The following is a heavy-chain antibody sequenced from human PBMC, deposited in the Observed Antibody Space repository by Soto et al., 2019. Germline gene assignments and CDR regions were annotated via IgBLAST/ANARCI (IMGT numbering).Heavy chain of an antibody. CDR1: GYTFTSYA. J-gene: IGHJ4*02. CDR3: ATPTRIRYFDFSFDY. CDR2: INAGNGNT. Sequence: ASVKVSCKASGYTFTSYAMHWVRQAPGQRLEWMGWINAGNGNTKYSQKFQGRVTITRDTSASTAYMELSSLRSEDTAVYYCATPTRIRYFDFSFDYWGQGTLVTVSS. D-gene: IGHD3-9*01. V-gene: IGHV1-3*01.